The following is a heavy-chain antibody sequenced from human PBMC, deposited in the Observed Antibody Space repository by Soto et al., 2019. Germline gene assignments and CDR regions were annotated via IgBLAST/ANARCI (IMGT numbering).Heavy chain of an antibody. D-gene: IGHD3-3*01. V-gene: IGHV3-53*01. CDR3: VRGPSDHKLRLVEWPYGDY. CDR1: GFIVSSNQ. CDR2: IYSGHTT. J-gene: IGHJ4*02. Sequence: SXGSLILSCVAAGFIVSSNQMSWVRQAPGRGLEWVSVIYSGHTTYYADSVEGRFTISRDDSKNTLYLQMNSLRVEDTAVYYCVRGPSDHKLRLVEWPYGDYWGQGALVTVSS.